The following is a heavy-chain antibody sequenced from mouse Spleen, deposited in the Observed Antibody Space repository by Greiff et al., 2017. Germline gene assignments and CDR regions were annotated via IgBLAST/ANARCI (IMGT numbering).Heavy chain of an antibody. Sequence: VQRVESGAELARPGASVKMSCKASGYTFTSYTMHWVKQRPGQGLEWIGYINPSSGYTKYNQKFKDKATLTADKSSSTAYMQLSSLTSEDSAVYYCAREGDLGFAYWGQGTLVTVSA. CDR3: AREGDLGFAY. J-gene: IGHJ3*01. V-gene: IGHV1-4*01. CDR1: GYTFTSYT. CDR2: INPSSGYT.